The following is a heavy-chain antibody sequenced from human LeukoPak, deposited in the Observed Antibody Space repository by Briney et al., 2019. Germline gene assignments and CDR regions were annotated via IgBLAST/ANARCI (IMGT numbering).Heavy chain of an antibody. CDR2: INHSGST. Sequence: PSETLSLTYAVYGGSFSGYYWSWIRQPPGKGLEWIGGINHSGSTNYNPSLKSRVTISVDTSKNQFSLKLSSVTAADTAVYYCARESSITMVRGVIISVTYYGMDVWGQGTTVTVSS. D-gene: IGHD3-10*01. V-gene: IGHV4-34*01. J-gene: IGHJ6*02. CDR1: GGSFSGYY. CDR3: ARESSITMVRGVIISVTYYGMDV.